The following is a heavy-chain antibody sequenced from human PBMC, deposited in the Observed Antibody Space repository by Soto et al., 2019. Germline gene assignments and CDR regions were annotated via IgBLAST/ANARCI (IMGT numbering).Heavy chain of an antibody. CDR1: GYTFTSYY. CDR2: INPSGGST. J-gene: IGHJ6*03. D-gene: IGHD4-4*01. Sequence: QVQLVQSGAEVKKPGASVKVSCKASGYTFTSYYMHWLRQAPGQGLEWMGIINPSGGSTSYAQKFQGRVTMTRDTSTSTVYMEVSSLRSEDTAVYYCARYYLNTVTPEADSYYYYMDVWGKVTTVTVSS. V-gene: IGHV1-46*03. CDR3: ARYYLNTVTPEADSYYYYMDV.